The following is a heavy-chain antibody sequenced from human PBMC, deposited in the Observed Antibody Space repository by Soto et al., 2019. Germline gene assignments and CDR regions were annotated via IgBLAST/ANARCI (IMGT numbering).Heavy chain of an antibody. Sequence: SLRLSCAASGFTFSDNPMNWVRLAPGKGLEWVSHIRSDGTTIYYADSVKGRFTISRDNAENSLYLHMNSLRDEDTAVYYCASLLFGGYCSGGSCSGYFDYWGQGTLVTVS. V-gene: IGHV3-48*02. D-gene: IGHD2-15*01. J-gene: IGHJ4*02. CDR3: ASLLFGGYCSGGSCSGYFDY. CDR2: IRSDGTTI. CDR1: GFTFSDNP.